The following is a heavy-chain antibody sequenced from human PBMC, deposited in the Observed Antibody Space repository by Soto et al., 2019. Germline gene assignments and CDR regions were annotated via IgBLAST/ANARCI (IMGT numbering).Heavy chain of an antibody. D-gene: IGHD1-1*01. CDR2: INPSARSA. Sequence: QVQLVQSGAEVKNPGASVKLSCKASGYTFTNYYLHWVRQAPGQGLEWVGMINPSARSASYAQKWRGSLTMDRDTSTTTGDRERSRLTFEDTAVYFCARDNSAANGVLDHWGQGTLVTVSS. CDR1: GYTFTNYY. CDR3: ARDNSAANGVLDH. J-gene: IGHJ4*02. V-gene: IGHV1-46*04.